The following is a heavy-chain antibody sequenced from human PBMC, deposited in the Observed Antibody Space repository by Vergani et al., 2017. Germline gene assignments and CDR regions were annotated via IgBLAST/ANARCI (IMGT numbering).Heavy chain of an antibody. V-gene: IGHV3-7*01. CDR3: SRGGVVGSTGRTFEF. CDR2: IKQDGSEE. J-gene: IGHJ3*01. CDR1: GFLFSDYW. D-gene: IGHD1-26*01. Sequence: EVQLVESGGGLVKPGRSLRLSCAASGFLFSDYWLNWVRQSPGGGLEWVANIKQDGSEEFYVQSVKGRFTISIENAKNSVFLQINGLRAEDTAVYYCSRGGVVGSTGRTFEFWGQGTTVTVSS.